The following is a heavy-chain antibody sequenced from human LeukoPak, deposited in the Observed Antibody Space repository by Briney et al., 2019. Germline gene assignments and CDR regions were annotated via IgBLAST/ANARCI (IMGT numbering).Heavy chain of an antibody. Sequence: PSETLSLTCTVSGYSISSGYYWGWIRQPPGKGLEWIGSIYHSGSTDYNPSLKSRVTISVDTSKNQFSLKLSSVTAADTAVYYCTREGIELTDTTFDYWGQGTLVTVSS. V-gene: IGHV4-38-2*02. CDR1: GYSISSGYY. D-gene: IGHD1-14*01. J-gene: IGHJ4*02. CDR2: IYHSGST. CDR3: TREGIELTDTTFDY.